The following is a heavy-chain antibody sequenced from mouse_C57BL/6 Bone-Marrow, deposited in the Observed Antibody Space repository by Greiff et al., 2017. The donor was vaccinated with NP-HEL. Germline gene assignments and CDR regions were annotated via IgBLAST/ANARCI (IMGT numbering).Heavy chain of an antibody. V-gene: IGHV1-81*01. CDR1: GYTFTSYG. CDR3: ARGLRRDFDY. CDR2: IYPRSGNT. Sequence: QVQLQQSGAELARPGASVKLSCKASGYTFTSYGISWVKQRPGQGLEWIGEIYPRSGNTYYNEKFKGKATLTADKSSSTAYMELRSLTSEDSAVYFCARGLRRDFDYWGQGTTLTVSS. J-gene: IGHJ2*01. D-gene: IGHD1-2*01.